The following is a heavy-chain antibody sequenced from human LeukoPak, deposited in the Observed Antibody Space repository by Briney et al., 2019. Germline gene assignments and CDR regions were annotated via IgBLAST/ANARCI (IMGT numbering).Heavy chain of an antibody. V-gene: IGHV5-51*01. D-gene: IGHD2-2*01. CDR3: ERRLYCSSTSCYYFDY. J-gene: IGHJ4*02. Sequence: GESLKISCKGSGYSFTSYWIGWVRQMPGKGLEWMGIIYPGDSDTRYSPSFQGQVTISADKSISTAYLQWSSLKASDTAMYYCERRLYCSSTSCYYFDYWGQGTLVTVSS. CDR1: GYSFTSYW. CDR2: IYPGDSDT.